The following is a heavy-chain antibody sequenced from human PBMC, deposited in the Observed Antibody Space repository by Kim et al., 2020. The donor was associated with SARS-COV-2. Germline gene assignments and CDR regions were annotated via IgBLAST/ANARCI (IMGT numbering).Heavy chain of an antibody. CDR1: GYTFTSYD. J-gene: IGHJ5*02. D-gene: IGHD6-6*01. CDR2: MNPNSGNT. CDR3: ARDSLIIAARQHWFDP. Sequence: ASVKVSCKASGYTFTSYDINWVRQATGQGLEWMGWMNPNSGNTGYAQKFQGRVTMTRNTSISTAYMELSSLRSEDTAVYYCARDSLIIAARQHWFDPWGQGTLVTVSS. V-gene: IGHV1-8*01.